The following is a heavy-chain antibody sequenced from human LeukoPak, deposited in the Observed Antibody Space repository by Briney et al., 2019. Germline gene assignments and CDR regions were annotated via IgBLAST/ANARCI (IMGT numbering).Heavy chain of an antibody. Sequence: GGSLRLSCAASGFTFSSYGMHWVRQAPGKGLEWVAVIWYDGSNKYYADSVKGRFTISRDNSKNTLYLQMNSLRAEATAVYYCARDRGYYGSAYDAFDIWGQGTMVTVSS. J-gene: IGHJ3*02. CDR3: ARDRGYYGSAYDAFDI. D-gene: IGHD3-10*01. CDR1: GFTFSSYG. CDR2: IWYDGSNK. V-gene: IGHV3-33*01.